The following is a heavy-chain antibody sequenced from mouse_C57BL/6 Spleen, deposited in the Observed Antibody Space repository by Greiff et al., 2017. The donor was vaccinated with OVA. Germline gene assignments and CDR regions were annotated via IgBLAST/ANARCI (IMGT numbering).Heavy chain of an antibody. CDR2: INPNNGGT. V-gene: IGHV1-26*01. CDR1: GYTFTDYY. CDR3: RSNYNLFYFDY. J-gene: IGHJ2*01. Sequence: EVQLQQPGPELVKPGASVKISCKASGYTFTDYYMNWVKQSHGKSLEWIGDINPNNGGTSYNQKFKCKATLTVDKSSSTAYMVLRSLTSEASAVYYCRSNYNLFYFDYWGQGTTRTVSS. D-gene: IGHD1-3*01.